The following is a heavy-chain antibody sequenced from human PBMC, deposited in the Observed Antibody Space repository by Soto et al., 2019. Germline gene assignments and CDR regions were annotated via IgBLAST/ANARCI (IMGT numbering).Heavy chain of an antibody. J-gene: IGHJ6*02. CDR3: AREGSGSSYRYYYGMDV. Sequence: ASVKVSCKASGYTFTGYYMHWVRQAPGQGLEWMGWINPNSGGTNYAQKFQGWVTMTRDTSISTAYMELSRLRSDDTAVYYCAREGSGSSYRYYYGMDVWGQGTTVTVSS. CDR1: GYTFTGYY. D-gene: IGHD1-26*01. CDR2: INPNSGGT. V-gene: IGHV1-2*04.